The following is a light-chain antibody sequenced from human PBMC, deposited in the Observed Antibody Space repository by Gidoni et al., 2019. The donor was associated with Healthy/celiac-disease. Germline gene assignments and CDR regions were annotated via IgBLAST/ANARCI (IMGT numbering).Light chain of an antibody. CDR2: AAS. CDR3: QQLNSYPYT. V-gene: IGKV1-9*01. CDR1: QGISSY. J-gene: IGKJ2*01. Sequence: IQLTQSPPSLSASVADRVTITCRASQGISSYLALYQQKPGKAPKLLIYAASTLQRGVPSRFSGSGSGTDFTLTISSLQPEDFATYYCQQLNSYPYTFGQGTKLEIK.